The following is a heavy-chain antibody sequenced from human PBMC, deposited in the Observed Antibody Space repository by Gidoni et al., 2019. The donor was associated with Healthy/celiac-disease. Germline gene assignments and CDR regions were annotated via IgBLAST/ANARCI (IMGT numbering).Heavy chain of an antibody. CDR3: ARDLRGAYYFDY. V-gene: IGHV3-21*01. Sequence: EVQLVESGGGLVKPGGSLRLSCASPGFTFSSYSMNWVRQAPGKGLEWVSSISSSSSYIYYADSVKGRFTISRDNAKNSLYLQMNSLRAEDTAVYYCARDLRGAYYFDYWGQGTLVTVSS. CDR2: ISSSSSYI. J-gene: IGHJ4*02. CDR1: GFTFSSYS. D-gene: IGHD1-26*01.